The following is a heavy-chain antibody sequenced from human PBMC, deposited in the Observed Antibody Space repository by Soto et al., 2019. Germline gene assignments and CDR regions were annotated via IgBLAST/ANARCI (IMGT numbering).Heavy chain of an antibody. D-gene: IGHD2-2*01. CDR3: ARVVPGAEAWFGP. V-gene: IGHV1-18*01. Sequence: KVSCKTSGYTFSNYGITWVRQAPGQPLEWLGWISLYSDGTNYAQKFQGRVSMTTDTSTTTAYMELRSLRSDDTAVYYCARVVPGAEAWFGPWGQGTLVTVSS. CDR1: GYTFSNYG. CDR2: ISLYSDGT. J-gene: IGHJ5*02.